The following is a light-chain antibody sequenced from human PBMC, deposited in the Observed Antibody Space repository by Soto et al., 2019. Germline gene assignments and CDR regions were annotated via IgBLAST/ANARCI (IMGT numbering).Light chain of an antibody. V-gene: IGKV1-5*01. CDR1: QSISSW. CDR3: QQYNAYSPLT. J-gene: IGKJ4*01. Sequence: DIQMTQSPSTLSASVGDRVTITCRASQSISSWLAWYQQKPGEAPKLLIYDASNLESGVPSRFSGNGSGTEFTLTISSLQPDDFATNYCQQYNAYSPLTFGGGTKVEI. CDR2: DAS.